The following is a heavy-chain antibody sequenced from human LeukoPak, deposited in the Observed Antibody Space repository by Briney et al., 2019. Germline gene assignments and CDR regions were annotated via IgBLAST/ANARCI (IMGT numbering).Heavy chain of an antibody. CDR1: GFIFSTYS. V-gene: IGHV3-48*04. Sequence: PGGSLRLSCAASGFIFSTYSMKWVRQAPGKGLEWVSYISSSSSTIYYADSVRGRFTISRDNAKNSLYLQMNSLRAEDTAVYYCAKPAYDILTGYYYYFDYWGQGTLVTVSS. CDR2: ISSSSSTI. CDR3: AKPAYDILTGYYYYFDY. J-gene: IGHJ4*02. D-gene: IGHD3-9*01.